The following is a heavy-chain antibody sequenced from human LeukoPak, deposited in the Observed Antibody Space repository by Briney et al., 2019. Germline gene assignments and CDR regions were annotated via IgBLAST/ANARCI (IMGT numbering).Heavy chain of an antibody. V-gene: IGHV3-43*02. CDR1: GFTFDDYA. Sequence: GGSLRLSCAASGFTFDDYAMHWVRQAPGKGLEWVSLISGDGGSTYYADSVKGRFTISRDNSKNSLYLQENSLRTEDSGLYHCSKNRISRRVIAFVIWCQGTRATVTS. CDR2: ISGDGGST. D-gene: IGHD1-14*01. J-gene: IGHJ3*02. CDR3: SKNRISRRVIAFVI.